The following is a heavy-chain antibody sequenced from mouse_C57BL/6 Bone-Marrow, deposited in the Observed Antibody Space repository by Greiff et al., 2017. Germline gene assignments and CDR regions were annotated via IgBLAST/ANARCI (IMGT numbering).Heavy chain of an antibody. V-gene: IGHV1-55*01. D-gene: IGHD1-1*01. CDR1: GYTFTSYW. CDR2: IYPGSGST. Sequence: QVQLQQPGAELVKPGASVKMSCKASGYTFTSYWITWVKQRPGQGLEWIGDIYPGSGSTNYNEKFKSKATLAVDTSSSTAYMQRSSLTSEDSAVYYCARHYGSSFDYWGQGTTLTVSS. J-gene: IGHJ2*01. CDR3: ARHYGSSFDY.